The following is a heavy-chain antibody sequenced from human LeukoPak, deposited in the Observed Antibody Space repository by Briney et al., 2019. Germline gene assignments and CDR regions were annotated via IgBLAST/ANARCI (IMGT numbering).Heavy chain of an antibody. CDR1: GFSFSRNW. CDR2: IKQDGSDK. V-gene: IGHV3-7*05. Sequence: GGSLRLSCAASGFSFSRNWMSWVRQAPGRGLEWVANIKQDGSDKYYVDSVKGRFTISRDNAKTSLFLQMNSLRAEDTAVYYCGREVYGDNYFDYWGQGTLVTVSS. J-gene: IGHJ4*02. CDR3: GREVYGDNYFDY. D-gene: IGHD4-17*01.